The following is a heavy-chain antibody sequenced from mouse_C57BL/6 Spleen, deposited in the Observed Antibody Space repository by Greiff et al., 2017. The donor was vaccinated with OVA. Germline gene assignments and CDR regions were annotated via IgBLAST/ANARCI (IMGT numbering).Heavy chain of an antibody. V-gene: IGHV2-2*01. Sequence: QVQLKQSGPGLVQPSQSLSITCTVSGFSLTSYGVHWVRQSPGKGLEWLGVIWSGGSTDYNAAFISRLSISKDNSKSQVFFKMNSLQADDTAIYYCARGGYDSPLYAMDYWGQGTSVTVSS. J-gene: IGHJ4*01. CDR3: ARGGYDSPLYAMDY. CDR2: IWSGGST. CDR1: GFSLTSYG. D-gene: IGHD2-4*01.